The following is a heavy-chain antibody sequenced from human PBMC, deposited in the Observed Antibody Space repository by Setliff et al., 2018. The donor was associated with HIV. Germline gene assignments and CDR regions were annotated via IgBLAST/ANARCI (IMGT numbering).Heavy chain of an antibody. Sequence: PGESLKISCKGSGYSFTNYWIGWVRQMPGKGLEWMEIIYPGDSDTRYSPSFQGQVIISADKAISTAYLQWSSLKASDSAMYYCARFRNSGSYRDGFDIWGQGTMVTVSS. CDR3: ARFRNSGSYRDGFDI. D-gene: IGHD1-26*01. CDR2: IYPGDSDT. CDR1: GYSFTNYW. V-gene: IGHV5-51*01. J-gene: IGHJ3*02.